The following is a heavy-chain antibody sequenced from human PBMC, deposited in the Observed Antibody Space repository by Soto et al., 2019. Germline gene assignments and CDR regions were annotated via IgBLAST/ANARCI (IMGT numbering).Heavy chain of an antibody. V-gene: IGHV3-9*01. D-gene: IGHD6-13*01. Sequence: GGSLRLSCAASGFVFDDYVMHWVRQPPGRGLEWVSGITWNGGTIRYVDSVKGRFTISRDNAENSLYLQMNSLRPEDTAVYYCAKGGSAALIAPSGRDNWFDPWGQGTQVTVSS. J-gene: IGHJ5*02. CDR2: ITWNGGTI. CDR1: GFVFDDYV. CDR3: AKGGSAALIAPSGRDNWFDP.